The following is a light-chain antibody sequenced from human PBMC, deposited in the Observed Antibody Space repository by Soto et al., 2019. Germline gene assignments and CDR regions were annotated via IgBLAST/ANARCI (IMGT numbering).Light chain of an antibody. CDR3: SSYTSSSTLLYV. V-gene: IGLV2-14*02. CDR2: EGF. Sequence: QSALTQPASVSGSPGQSITISCTGTSGDVGNYNLVSWFQHHPGEAPKLLIYEGFRRPSGVSNRFSGSKSGNTASLTVSALQAEDEANYYCSSYTSSSTLLYVFGTGTKLTVL. CDR1: SGDVGNYNL. J-gene: IGLJ1*01.